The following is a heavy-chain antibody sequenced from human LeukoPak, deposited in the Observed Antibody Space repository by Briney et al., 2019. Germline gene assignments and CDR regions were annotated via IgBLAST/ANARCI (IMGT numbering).Heavy chain of an antibody. J-gene: IGHJ4*02. CDR2: ISVYNGDT. D-gene: IGHD6-13*01. V-gene: IGHV1-18*01. CDR3: ARDGLGTAVDY. Sequence: ASVKVSCKASGYIFTTYAISWVRQAPGQGLEWMRWISVYNGDTNYAQNLQGRVTMTTDTSTSTAYMELRSLRSDDTAVYYCARDGLGTAVDYWGQGTLVSVSS. CDR1: GYIFTTYA.